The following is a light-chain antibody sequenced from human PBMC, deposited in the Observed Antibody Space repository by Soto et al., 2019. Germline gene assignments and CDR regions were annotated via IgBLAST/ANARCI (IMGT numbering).Light chain of an antibody. CDR1: QSVSTR. J-gene: IGKJ1*01. V-gene: IGKV1-5*03. CDR3: QQYYDFRP. Sequence: IQMTQSPSTLSGSVGDRVTITCRASQSVSTRLAWYQQKPSKAPKLLIYEASKLQSGVPSRFSGGGSVREFTLNITRLQPEDSATYYCQQYYDFRPFGQGTKVDIX. CDR2: EAS.